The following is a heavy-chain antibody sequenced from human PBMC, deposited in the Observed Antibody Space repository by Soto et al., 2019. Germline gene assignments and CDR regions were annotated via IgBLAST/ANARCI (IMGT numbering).Heavy chain of an antibody. CDR1: GLTISSASYY. Sequence: TLSLTCSVSGLTISSASYYWGWIRQHPGKGLEWVGNIHYNGSTYYSPSLKSRVTVWFDTSKNQFSLRLTSVTAADTAVYYCARYRISGSWSKFDYWGQGTRVTVSS. J-gene: IGHJ4*02. V-gene: IGHV4-31*03. CDR3: ARYRISGSWSKFDY. D-gene: IGHD6-13*01. CDR2: IHYNGST.